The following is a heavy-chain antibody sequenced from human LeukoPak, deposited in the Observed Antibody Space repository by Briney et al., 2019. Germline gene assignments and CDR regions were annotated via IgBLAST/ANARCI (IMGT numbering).Heavy chain of an antibody. Sequence: ASVKVSCKASGYTFTSYDINWVRQATGQGLEWMGWMNPNSGNAGYAQKFQGRVTITRNTSISTAYMELSSLRSEDTAVYYCARGRVRGYGFYYWGQGTLVTVSS. D-gene: IGHD5-12*01. CDR3: ARGRVRGYGFYY. V-gene: IGHV1-8*03. CDR2: MNPNSGNA. J-gene: IGHJ4*02. CDR1: GYTFTSYD.